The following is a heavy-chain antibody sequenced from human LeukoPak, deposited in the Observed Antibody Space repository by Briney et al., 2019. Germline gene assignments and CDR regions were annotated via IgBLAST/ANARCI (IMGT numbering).Heavy chain of an antibody. CDR3: ARAQVGARPFDY. CDR2: TYYRSKWFY. V-gene: IGHV6-1*01. D-gene: IGHD1-26*01. Sequence: SQTLSLTCAISGDSVSGNSAAWNWIRQSPSRGLEWLGRTYYRSKWFYHYAEFVKSRISINPDTSKNQFSLKLSSVTAADTAVYYCARAQVGARPFDYWGQGTLVTVSS. CDR1: GDSVSGNSAA. J-gene: IGHJ4*02.